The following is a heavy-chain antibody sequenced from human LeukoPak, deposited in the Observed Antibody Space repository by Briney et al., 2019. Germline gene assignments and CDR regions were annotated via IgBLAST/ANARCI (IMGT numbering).Heavy chain of an antibody. J-gene: IGHJ4*02. D-gene: IGHD2-15*01. CDR1: GYTFTGYY. Sequence: GASVKVSCKASGYTFTGYYMHWVRQAPGQGLEWMGWINPNSGGTNYAQKFQGRVTMTRNTSISTAYMELSSLRSEDTAVYFCAREGRVVVAAKAWRYYFDYWGQGTLVTVSS. V-gene: IGHV1-2*02. CDR3: AREGRVVVAAKAWRYYFDY. CDR2: INPNSGGT.